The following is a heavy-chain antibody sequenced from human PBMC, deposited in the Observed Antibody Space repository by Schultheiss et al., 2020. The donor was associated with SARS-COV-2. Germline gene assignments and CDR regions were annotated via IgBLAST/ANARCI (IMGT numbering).Heavy chain of an antibody. CDR3: AKGSWSGYLTENWFDP. CDR1: GFTFSSYS. Sequence: GGSLRLSCAASGFTFSSYSMNWVRQAPGKGLEWVGRVRRKADGGTTEYAAPVKGRFTISRDDSKNTLYLQMNSLKTEDTAVYYCAKGSWSGYLTENWFDPWGQGTLVTVSS. D-gene: IGHD6-13*01. J-gene: IGHJ5*02. V-gene: IGHV3-15*01. CDR2: VRRKADGGTT.